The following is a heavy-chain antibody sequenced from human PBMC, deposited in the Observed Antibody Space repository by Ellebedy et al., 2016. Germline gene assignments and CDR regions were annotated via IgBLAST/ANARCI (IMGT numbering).Heavy chain of an antibody. V-gene: IGHV3-7*03. CDR2: IKQDGSEK. CDR3: GRNWDHSGDY. Sequence: GGSLRLSCAASGFTFSGTWMTWVRQAPGKGLEWVANIKQDGSEKYYVDSVKGRFTISRDNAKNSLYLQMNSLRAEDTAVYYCGRNWDHSGDYWGQGTLVTVSS. J-gene: IGHJ4*02. D-gene: IGHD1-26*01. CDR1: GFTFSGTW.